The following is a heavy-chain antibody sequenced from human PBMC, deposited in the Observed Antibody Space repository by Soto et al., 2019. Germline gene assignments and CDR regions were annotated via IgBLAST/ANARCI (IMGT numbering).Heavy chain of an antibody. CDR3: AHRVLRTVFGLVTTTVIYFDF. V-gene: IGHV2-5*02. J-gene: IGHJ4*02. CDR2: IYWDDDK. D-gene: IGHD3-3*01. Sequence: QITLNESGPTQVKPRQTLTLTCTFSGFSLTTSGVGVGWIRQSPGTAPEWLALIYWDDDKRYSPSLKSRLTITKDTSKNRVVLTMADLDPADTATYYCAHRVLRTVFGLVTTTVIYFDFLGQGTPVAVSS. CDR1: GFSLTTSGVG.